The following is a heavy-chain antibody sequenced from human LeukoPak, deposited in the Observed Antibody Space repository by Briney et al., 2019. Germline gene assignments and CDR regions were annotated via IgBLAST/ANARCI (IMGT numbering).Heavy chain of an antibody. J-gene: IGHJ3*02. CDR3: ARSSGYDKPRDAFDI. CDR1: GFTFSSYS. V-gene: IGHV3-21*04. Sequence: GGSLRLSCAASGFTFSSYSMNWVRQAPGKGLEWVSSISSSSSYIYYADSVKGRFTISRDNAKNSLYLQMNSLRAEDTAVYYCARSSGYDKPRDAFDIWGQGTMVTVSS. D-gene: IGHD3-22*01. CDR2: ISSSSSYI.